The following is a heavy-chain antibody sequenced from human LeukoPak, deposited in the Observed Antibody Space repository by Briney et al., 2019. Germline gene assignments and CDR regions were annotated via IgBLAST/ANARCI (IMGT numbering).Heavy chain of an antibody. CDR3: ARYIMPGPSGWFDP. CDR1: GGSISSGGYY. Sequence: SQTLSLTCTVSGGSISSGGYYWSWIRQHPGKGLEWIGYIYYSGSTYYNPSLKSRVTISVDTPKNQFSLKLSSVTAADTAVYYCARYIMPGPSGWFDPWGQGTLVTVSS. V-gene: IGHV4-31*03. D-gene: IGHD2-2*01. J-gene: IGHJ5*02. CDR2: IYYSGST.